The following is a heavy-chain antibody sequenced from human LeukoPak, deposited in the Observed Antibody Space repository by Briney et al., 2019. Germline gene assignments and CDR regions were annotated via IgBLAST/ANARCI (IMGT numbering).Heavy chain of an antibody. CDR1: GFTFSNSA. D-gene: IGHD3-10*02. CDR2: ISGSGGNT. CDR3: AELGITMIGGV. J-gene: IGHJ6*04. Sequence: GGSLRLSCAASGFTFSNSAMSWVRQAPGKGLEWVSGISGSGGNTYYADSVKGRFTISRDNAKNSLYLQMNSLRAEDTAVYYCAELGITMIGGVWGKGTTVTISS. V-gene: IGHV3-23*01.